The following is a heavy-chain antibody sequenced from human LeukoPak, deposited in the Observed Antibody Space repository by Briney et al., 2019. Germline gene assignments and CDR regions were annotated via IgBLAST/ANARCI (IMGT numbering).Heavy chain of an antibody. D-gene: IGHD3-9*01. J-gene: IGHJ4*02. Sequence: SVKVSCKASGYTFTGYYTHWVRQAPGQGLEWMGRIIPIFGIANYAQKFQGRVTITADKSTSTAYMELSSLRSENTAVYYCARDLRRSYDILTGYYEGSDYWGQGTLVTVSS. CDR1: GYTFTGYY. CDR2: IIPIFGIA. V-gene: IGHV1-69*04. CDR3: ARDLRRSYDILTGYYEGSDY.